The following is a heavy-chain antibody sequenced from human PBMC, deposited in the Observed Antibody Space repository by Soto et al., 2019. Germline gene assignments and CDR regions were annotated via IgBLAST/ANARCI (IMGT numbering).Heavy chain of an antibody. CDR2: ISYSGST. Sequence: QVQLQESGPGLVKPSQTLSLTCTVSGGSISSGGYYWSWIRQHPGKGLEWIGYISYSGSTYYNPYLKSRVTISVDTSKNQYSLKLSSETAADTAVYYCARATIFGVDGNWFDPWGQGTLVTVSS. CDR1: GGSISSGGYY. CDR3: ARATIFGVDGNWFDP. J-gene: IGHJ5*02. D-gene: IGHD3-3*01. V-gene: IGHV4-31*03.